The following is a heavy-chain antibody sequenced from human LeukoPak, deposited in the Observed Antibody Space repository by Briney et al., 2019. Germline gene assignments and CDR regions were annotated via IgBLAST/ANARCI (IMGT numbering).Heavy chain of an antibody. CDR3: ARDPLRGFDY. V-gene: IGHV4-30-2*01. Sequence: SETLSLTCAVSGGSISSGGYSWSWIRQPPGKGLEWIGYIYHSGSTYYNPSLKSRVTISVDRSKNQFSLKLSSVTAADTAVYYCARDPLRGFDYWGQGTLVTVSS. CDR2: IYHSGST. J-gene: IGHJ4*02. D-gene: IGHD5/OR15-5a*01. CDR1: GGSISSGGYS.